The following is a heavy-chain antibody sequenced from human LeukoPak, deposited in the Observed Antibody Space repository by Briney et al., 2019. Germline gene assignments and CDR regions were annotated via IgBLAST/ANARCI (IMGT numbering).Heavy chain of an antibody. CDR3: ARDLSGRNAFDI. J-gene: IGHJ3*02. Sequence: SETLSLTCTVSGVSISSGGYYWSWIRQHPGKGLEWIGYIYYSGTTDYNPSLKSRVTISVDTSKNLFSQKLSSVTAADTAVYYCARDLSGRNAFDIWGQGTMVTVSS. CDR1: GVSISSGGYY. CDR2: IYYSGTT. D-gene: IGHD2-15*01. V-gene: IGHV4-31*03.